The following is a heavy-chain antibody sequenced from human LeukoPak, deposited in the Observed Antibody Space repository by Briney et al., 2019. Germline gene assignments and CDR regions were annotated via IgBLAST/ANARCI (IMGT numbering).Heavy chain of an antibody. V-gene: IGHV1-69*01. Sequence: GSSVKVSCKASGGTXSSYAISWVRQAPGQGLEWMGGIIPVFGTANYAQKFQGRVTITADESTSTAYMELSSLRSEDTAVYYCARDRVVGLGIDNAFDIWGHGTVVTVSS. CDR1: GGTXSSYA. CDR2: IIPVFGTA. J-gene: IGHJ3*02. CDR3: ARDRVVGLGIDNAFDI. D-gene: IGHD2-15*01.